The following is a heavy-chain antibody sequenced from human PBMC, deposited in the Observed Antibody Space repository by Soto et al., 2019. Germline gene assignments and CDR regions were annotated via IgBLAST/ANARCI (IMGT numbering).Heavy chain of an antibody. V-gene: IGHV4-39*01. CDR1: GGSISSSSDH. Sequence: SSETLSLTCTVSGGSISSSSDHWGWIRQPPGKGLEWIGSVSYSGTTFYNSYLESRVTISVDTSKSQFSLNLSSVTAADTAVYYCAKHRYSNYPSFDYWGQGTLVTVSS. CDR3: AKHRYSNYPSFDY. J-gene: IGHJ4*02. CDR2: VSYSGTT. D-gene: IGHD4-4*01.